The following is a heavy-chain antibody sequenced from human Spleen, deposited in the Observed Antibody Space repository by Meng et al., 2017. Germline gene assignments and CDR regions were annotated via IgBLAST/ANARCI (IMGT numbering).Heavy chain of an antibody. CDR1: RYNFPDYW. Sequence: QVQLVPSGAEVTQPGATVKVSCKPSRYNFPDYWLHWVRRAPGQGLEWMGRIDPKSGDTHYAQRFQGRVTMTGDTSISTAYMELSGLRSDDTAMYYCARGTPGFDYWGQGTLVTVSS. CDR2: IDPKSGDT. D-gene: IGHD2-2*01. CDR3: ARGTPGFDY. V-gene: IGHV1-2*06. J-gene: IGHJ4*02.